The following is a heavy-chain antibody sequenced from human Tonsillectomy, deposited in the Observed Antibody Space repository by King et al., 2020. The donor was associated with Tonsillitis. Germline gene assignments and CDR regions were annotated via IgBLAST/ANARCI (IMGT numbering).Heavy chain of an antibody. CDR2: IYYRGNT. J-gene: IGHJ4*02. CDR3: AKGPARWPYGPFFDY. V-gene: IGHV4-31*03. D-gene: IGHD3-10*01. CDR1: GGSISSGSYY. Sequence: VQLQESGPGLVKPSQTLSLTCTVSGGSISSGSYYWGWIRQHPGKGLECIGYIYYRGNTYYSPSLKSRTTISVDTSKNQFSLKLNSVTAADTAVYYCAKGPARWPYGPFFDYWGQGTLVPVSS.